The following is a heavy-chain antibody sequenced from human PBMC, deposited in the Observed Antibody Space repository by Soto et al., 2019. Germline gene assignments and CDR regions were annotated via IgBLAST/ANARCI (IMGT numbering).Heavy chain of an antibody. CDR3: ARLEIFGVVITHFDY. CDR2: IYYSGST. J-gene: IGHJ4*02. CDR1: GGSISSSSYY. Sequence: QLQLQESGPGLVKPSETLSLTCTVSGGSISSSSYYWGWIRQPPGKGLEWIGSIYYSGSTYYNPSLKSRVTISVDTSKNQFSLKLSSVTAADTAVYYCARLEIFGVVITHFDYWGQGTLVTVSS. D-gene: IGHD3-3*01. V-gene: IGHV4-39*01.